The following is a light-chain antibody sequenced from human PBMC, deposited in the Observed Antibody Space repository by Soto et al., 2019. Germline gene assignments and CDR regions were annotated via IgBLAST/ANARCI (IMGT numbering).Light chain of an antibody. CDR1: SSDVGSYNL. J-gene: IGLJ1*01. V-gene: IGLV2-23*01. CDR2: EGS. Sequence: QSALTQPASVSGSPGQSITISCTGTSSDVGSYNLVSWYQQHPGKAPKLMIYEGSKRPSGVSNRFSGSKSGNTASLTISGLQAEDEADYSCCSYAGSSTLWVFGTGTKLTVL. CDR3: CSYAGSSTLWV.